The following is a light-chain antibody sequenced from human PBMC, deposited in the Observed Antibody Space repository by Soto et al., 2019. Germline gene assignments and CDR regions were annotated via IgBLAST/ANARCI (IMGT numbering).Light chain of an antibody. CDR1: SANIGSNT. CDR3: AAWDDSQIGYV. CDR2: SDN. Sequence: QTVLTQPPSASGTPGQRVTISCSGSSANIGSNTVNWYQQLPGAAPKLLIYSDNQRPSGVPDRFSGSKSGTSASLAISGLQSEDEADYYCAAWDDSQIGYVFGTGTKV. V-gene: IGLV1-44*01. J-gene: IGLJ1*01.